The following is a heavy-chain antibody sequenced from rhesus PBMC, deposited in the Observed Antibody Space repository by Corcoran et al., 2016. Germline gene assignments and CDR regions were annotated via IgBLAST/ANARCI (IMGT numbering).Heavy chain of an antibody. Sequence: QVQLKESGPGLVTPSETLSLTCAVSGGSISSGYGWGWIRQPPGKGLEWIVTIDRTTGNTYYDPSLKSRVTISKDTSKNQFSLKRSSVPAADMAVYYCARGSSFSYSFWGQGVLVTVSS. CDR3: ARGSSFSYSF. CDR1: GGSISSGYG. D-gene: IGHD4-29*01. CDR2: IDRTTGNT. V-gene: IGHV4S7*01. J-gene: IGHJ4*01.